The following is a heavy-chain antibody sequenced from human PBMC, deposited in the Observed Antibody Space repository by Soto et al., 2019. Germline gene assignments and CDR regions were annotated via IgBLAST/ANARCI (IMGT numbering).Heavy chain of an antibody. CDR2: IIPILGIA. D-gene: IGHD6-19*01. Sequence: SVKVSCKASGGTFSSYTISWVRQAPGQGLEWMGRIIPILGIANYAQKFQGRVTITADKSTSTAYMELSSLRSEDTAVYYCAIGIAVDNDAFDIWGQGTMVTVSS. V-gene: IGHV1-69*02. CDR3: AIGIAVDNDAFDI. J-gene: IGHJ3*02. CDR1: GGTFSSYT.